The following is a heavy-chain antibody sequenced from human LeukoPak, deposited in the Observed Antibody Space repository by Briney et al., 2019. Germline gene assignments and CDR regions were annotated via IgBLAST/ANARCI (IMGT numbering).Heavy chain of an antibody. CDR3: ARRGYDSSGYRDAFDI. J-gene: IGHJ3*02. CDR1: GYSFTSYW. V-gene: IGHV5-51*01. CDR2: IYPGDSDT. Sequence: ESLKISCKGSGYSFTSYWIGWVRQMPGKGLEWMGIIYPGDSDTTYSPSFQGQVTISADKSISTAYLQWSSLKASDTAIYYCARRGYDSSGYRDAFDIWGQGTMVTVSS. D-gene: IGHD3-22*01.